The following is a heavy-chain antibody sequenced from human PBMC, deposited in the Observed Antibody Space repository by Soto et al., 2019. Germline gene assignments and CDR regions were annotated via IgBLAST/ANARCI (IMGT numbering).Heavy chain of an antibody. J-gene: IGHJ4*02. CDR3: AKDAYDITGYYSAFSKPFDY. Sequence: EVQLLESGGGLVQPGGSLRLSCAASGFTFSSYAMSWVRQAPGKGLEWASAISGSGGRTYYADSVKVRFTISRDNSKNTLYRQMNSLRAEDTALYYCAKDAYDITGYYSAFSKPFDYWGQGTLVTVSS. V-gene: IGHV3-23*01. CDR2: ISGSGGRT. CDR1: GFTFSSYA. D-gene: IGHD3-22*01.